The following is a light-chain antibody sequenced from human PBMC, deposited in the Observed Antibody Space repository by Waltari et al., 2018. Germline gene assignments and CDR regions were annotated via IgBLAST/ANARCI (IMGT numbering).Light chain of an antibody. CDR2: DAS. V-gene: IGKV3-11*01. CDR1: QSVSSD. CDR3: QQRSNWPLT. J-gene: IGKJ4*01. Sequence: EIVLTQSPATLSLSPGERATLSCRASQSVSSDLAWYQLKPGQAPRLLIYDASNRATGIPARFSGIGSGTDFTRTISSLEPEDFAVYYCQQRSNWPLTFGGGTKVEIK.